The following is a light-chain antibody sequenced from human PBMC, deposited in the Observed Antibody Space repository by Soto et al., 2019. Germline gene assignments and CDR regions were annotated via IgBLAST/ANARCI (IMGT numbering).Light chain of an antibody. CDR2: VGTGGLVG. CDR3: GADHGSGSNFVV. J-gene: IGLJ2*01. CDR1: SGYSNYK. V-gene: IGLV9-49*01. Sequence: QPVLTQPPSASASLGASVTLTCTLSSGYSNYKVDWYQQRPGKGPRFVMRVGTGGLVGSKGDGIPDRFSVLGSGLNRYLTIKNIQEEDESDYHCGADHGSGSNFVVFGGGTKVTVL.